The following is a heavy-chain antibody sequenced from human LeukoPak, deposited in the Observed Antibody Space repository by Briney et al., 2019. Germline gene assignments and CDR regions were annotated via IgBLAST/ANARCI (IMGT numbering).Heavy chain of an antibody. CDR2: ISAYNGNT. Sequence: GASVKVSCKASGYTFTSYGISWVRQAPGQGLEWMGWISAYNGNTNYAQKLQGRVTITTDTSTSTAYMELRSLRSDDTAVYYCAREGGFLEWLSGYGMDVWGQGTAVTVSS. D-gene: IGHD3-3*01. CDR1: GYTFTSYG. V-gene: IGHV1-18*01. J-gene: IGHJ6*02. CDR3: AREGGFLEWLSGYGMDV.